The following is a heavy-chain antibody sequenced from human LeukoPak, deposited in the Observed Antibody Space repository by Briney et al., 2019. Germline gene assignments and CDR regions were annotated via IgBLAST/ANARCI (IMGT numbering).Heavy chain of an antibody. CDR2: IIPILGIA. J-gene: IGHJ5*02. CDR1: GYTFTGYY. CDR3: ASLEGAYCGA. Sequence: EASVKVSCKASGYTFTGYYMHWVRQAPGQGLEWMGRIIPILGIANYAQKFQGRVTITADKSTSTAYMKLSSLRSEDTAVYYCASLEGAYCGAWGQGTLVTVSS. V-gene: IGHV1-69*02. D-gene: IGHD2-21*01.